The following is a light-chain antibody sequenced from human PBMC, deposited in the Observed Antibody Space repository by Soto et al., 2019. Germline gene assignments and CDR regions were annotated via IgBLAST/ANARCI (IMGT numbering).Light chain of an antibody. CDR3: SSYGGTNNVV. CDR1: SSDVGGYKY. CDR2: EVT. V-gene: IGLV2-8*01. Sequence: QSALTQPPSASGSPGQSVTISCTGTSSDVGGYKYVSWYQHHPGKAPKVVIYEVTKRPSGVPDLFSGSQSGNTASLTVSGLQAEDEADYYCSSYGGTNNVVFGGGTKLTVL. J-gene: IGLJ2*01.